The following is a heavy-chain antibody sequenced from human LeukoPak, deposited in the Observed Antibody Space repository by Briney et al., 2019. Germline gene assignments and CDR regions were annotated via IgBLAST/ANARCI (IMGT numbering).Heavy chain of an antibody. Sequence: PGGSLRLSCAASGFTFSSYGMSWVRQAPGKGLEWVSAISGSGGSTYYADSVKGRFTISRDNSKNTLYLQMNSLGAEDTAVYYCAKAGGFGELFRTLLYFDYWGQGTLVTVSS. V-gene: IGHV3-23*01. CDR3: AKAGGFGELFRTLLYFDY. CDR1: GFTFSSYG. D-gene: IGHD3-10*01. CDR2: ISGSGGST. J-gene: IGHJ4*02.